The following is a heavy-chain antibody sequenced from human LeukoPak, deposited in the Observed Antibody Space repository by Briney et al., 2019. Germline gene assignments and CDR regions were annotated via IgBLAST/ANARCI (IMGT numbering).Heavy chain of an antibody. CDR1: GFTFSSYA. J-gene: IGHJ4*02. V-gene: IGHV3-23*01. CDR3: AKDPYSSGWYFAPADY. CDR2: ISGGGGST. D-gene: IGHD6-19*01. Sequence: GGSLRLSCAASGFTFSSYAMSWVRQAPGKGLEWVSAISGGGGSTYYADSVKGRFTISRDNSKNTLYLQMDSLRAEDTAVYYCAKDPYSSGWYFAPADYWGQGTLVTVSS.